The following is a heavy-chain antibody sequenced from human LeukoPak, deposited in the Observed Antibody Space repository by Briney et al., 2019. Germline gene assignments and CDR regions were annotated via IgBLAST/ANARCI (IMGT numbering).Heavy chain of an antibody. Sequence: NPSETLSLTCAVYGWSFSGYYWSWIRQPPGKGLEWIGEINHSGSTNYNPSLKSRVTISVDTFKNQFSLKLSSLTAADTAVYYCANLVVTNLDAFDIWGQGTMVTVSS. CDR2: INHSGST. CDR1: GWSFSGYY. J-gene: IGHJ3*02. CDR3: ANLVVTNLDAFDI. D-gene: IGHD2-15*01. V-gene: IGHV4-34*01.